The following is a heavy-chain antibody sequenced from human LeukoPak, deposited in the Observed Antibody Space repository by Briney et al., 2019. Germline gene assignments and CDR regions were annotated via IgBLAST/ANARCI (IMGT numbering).Heavy chain of an antibody. CDR1: GYTFTSYG. V-gene: IGHV1-69*05. CDR3: ARVNITIFGVVSAAFDI. D-gene: IGHD3-3*01. CDR2: IIPIFGTA. Sequence: SVKVSCKASGYTFTSYGISWVRQAPGQGLEWMGGIIPIFGTANYAQKFQGRVTITTDESTSTAYMELSSLRSEDTAVYYCARVNITIFGVVSAAFDIWGQGTMVTVSS. J-gene: IGHJ3*02.